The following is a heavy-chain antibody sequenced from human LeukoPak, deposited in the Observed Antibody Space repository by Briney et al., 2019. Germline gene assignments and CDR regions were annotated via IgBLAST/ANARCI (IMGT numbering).Heavy chain of an antibody. V-gene: IGHV4-59*08. CDR2: IYYGGSA. CDR3: ARIRGYSYLNWFDP. Sequence: SETLSPTCTVSGGSISSYYWSWIRQPPGKGLEWIGYIYYGGSANYNPSLKSRVTISVDTSKNQSSLKLSSVTAADTAVYYCARIRGYSYLNWFDPWGQGTLVPVS. D-gene: IGHD5-18*01. CDR1: GGSISSYY. J-gene: IGHJ5*02.